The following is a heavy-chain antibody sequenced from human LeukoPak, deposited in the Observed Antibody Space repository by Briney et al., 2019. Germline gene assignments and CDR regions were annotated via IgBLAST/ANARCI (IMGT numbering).Heavy chain of an antibody. Sequence: SVKVPCKASGYTFTGYYMHWVRQAPGQGLEWMGWINPNSGGTNYAQKFQGRVTMTRDTSISTAYMELSRLRSDDTAVYYCARARFYYYYMDVWGKGTTVTISS. D-gene: IGHD3-3*01. CDR3: ARARFYYYYMDV. CDR1: GYTFTGYY. J-gene: IGHJ6*03. V-gene: IGHV1-2*02. CDR2: INPNSGGT.